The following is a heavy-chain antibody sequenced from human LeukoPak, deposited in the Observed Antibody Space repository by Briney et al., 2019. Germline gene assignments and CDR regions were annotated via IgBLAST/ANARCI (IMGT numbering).Heavy chain of an antibody. V-gene: IGHV4-4*07. Sequence: PRETLSLTCTVSGGSISSYYWSWIRQPAGKGLEWIGRIYTSGSTNYNPSLKSRVTMSVDTSKNQFSLKLSSVTAADTAVYYCARASDYGDYAGAFDIWGQGTMVTVSS. CDR3: ARASDYGDYAGAFDI. CDR2: IYTSGST. CDR1: GGSISSYY. D-gene: IGHD4-17*01. J-gene: IGHJ3*02.